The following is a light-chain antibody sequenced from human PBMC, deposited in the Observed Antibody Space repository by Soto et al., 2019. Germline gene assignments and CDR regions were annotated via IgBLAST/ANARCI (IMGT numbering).Light chain of an antibody. V-gene: IGLV1-44*01. Sequence: QSVLTQPRSASGTPGQRVTISCSGSSSNIGSNTVNWYQKLPGTAPKLLIYSNDQRPSGVPDRFSGSRSGASASLAISGLQSEDEAGYYCAAWDDSLNGVVFGGGTQLTVL. J-gene: IGLJ3*02. CDR3: AAWDDSLNGVV. CDR1: SSNIGSNT. CDR2: SND.